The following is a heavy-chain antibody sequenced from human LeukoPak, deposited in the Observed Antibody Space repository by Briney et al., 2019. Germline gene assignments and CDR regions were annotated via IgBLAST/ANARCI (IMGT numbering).Heavy chain of an antibody. D-gene: IGHD4-17*01. Sequence: GGSLRLSCAASGFSFSGYWVHWVRQVPGKGLVWVSQINSDGSGTSYADFVKGRFTISRDNAKNTLYLQMNSLRVEDTAVYYCARGRDYAFDSWGQGTLVTVSS. V-gene: IGHV3-74*01. CDR3: ARGRDYAFDS. CDR1: GFSFSGYW. J-gene: IGHJ4*02. CDR2: INSDGSGT.